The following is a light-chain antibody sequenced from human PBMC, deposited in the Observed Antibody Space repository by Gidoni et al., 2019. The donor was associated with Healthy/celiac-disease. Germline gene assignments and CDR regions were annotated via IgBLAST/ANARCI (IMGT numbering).Light chain of an antibody. V-gene: IGLV1-44*01. Sequence: QSVLTQPPSASGTPGHGVTISCSGSSSNIGNNAVHGYQPPPGTAPKLLLYSNNQRPPGVPGRFSGSKSGTSASLAISGLQSEDETDYYCATWDDSLNGWVFGGGTKLTV. CDR1: SSNIGNNA. CDR3: ATWDDSLNGWV. J-gene: IGLJ3*02. CDR2: SNN.